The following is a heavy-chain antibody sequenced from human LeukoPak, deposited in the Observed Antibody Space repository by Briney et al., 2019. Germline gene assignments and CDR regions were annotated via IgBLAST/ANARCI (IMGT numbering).Heavy chain of an antibody. CDR3: GGHDAGHWDY. D-gene: IGHD2-8*01. CDR1: GFTFSSCW. V-gene: IGHV3-7*01. J-gene: IGHJ4*02. Sequence: QAGGSLTLSWAASGFTFSSCWMSWARLPPGKGLEWVSNINRDLSEKYYMDSVKRRCTISTDNTKNSHFPKNNNLTTDDNSAYYCGGHDAGHWDYWGQGTLVTVSS. CDR2: INRDLSEK.